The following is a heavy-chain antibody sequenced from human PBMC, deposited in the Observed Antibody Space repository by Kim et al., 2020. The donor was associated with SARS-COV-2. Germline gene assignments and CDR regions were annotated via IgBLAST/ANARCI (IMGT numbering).Heavy chain of an antibody. Sequence: GGSLRLSCAASGFTFSSYAMHWVRQAPGKGLEWVAVISYDGSNKYYVDSVKGRFTISRDNSKNTLYLQMNSLRAEDTAVYYCARDFPVFMGYYDSSGYLDYWGQGTLVTVSS. V-gene: IGHV3-30*04. CDR3: ARDFPVFMGYYDSSGYLDY. J-gene: IGHJ4*02. CDR1: GFTFSSYA. D-gene: IGHD3-22*01. CDR2: ISYDGSNK.